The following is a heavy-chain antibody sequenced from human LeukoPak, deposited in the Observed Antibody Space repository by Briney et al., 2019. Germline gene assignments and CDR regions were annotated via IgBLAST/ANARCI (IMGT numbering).Heavy chain of an antibody. Sequence: SETLSLTCTVSGVSISSYYWSWIRQPPGKGLEWIGYIYYSGSTNYNPSLKSRVTISVDTSKNQFSLKLSSVTAADTAVYYCARDGTAAGAPFDYWGQGTLVTVSS. CDR3: ARDGTAAGAPFDY. V-gene: IGHV4-59*01. CDR1: GVSISSYY. J-gene: IGHJ4*02. D-gene: IGHD6-13*01. CDR2: IYYSGST.